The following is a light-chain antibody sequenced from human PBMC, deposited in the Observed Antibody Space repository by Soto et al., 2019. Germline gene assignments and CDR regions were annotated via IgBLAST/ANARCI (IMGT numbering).Light chain of an antibody. V-gene: IGLV2-8*01. CDR2: EVS. CDR1: SSDVGGYNY. Sequence: QSALTQPPSASGSPGQSVTISCTGTSSDVGGYNYVAWYQQHPGKVPKLMIYEVSKRPSGVPARFSGSKSGNTASLTVSGLQDEDEADYYCSSYAGSNNVIFGGGTKVTVL. CDR3: SSYAGSNNVI. J-gene: IGLJ2*01.